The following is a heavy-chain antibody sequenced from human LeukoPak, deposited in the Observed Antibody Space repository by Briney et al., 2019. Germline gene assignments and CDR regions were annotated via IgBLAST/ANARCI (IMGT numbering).Heavy chain of an antibody. CDR2: MNPNSGNT. CDR3: ARGGVVVAATYDGMDV. CDR1: GYTFTSYD. Sequence: ASVKVSCKASGYTFTSYDINWVRQATGQGLEWMGWMNPNSGNTGYAQKFQGRVTMTRNTSISTAYMELSSLRSEDTAVYYCARGGVVVAATYDGMDVWGQGTTVTVSS. J-gene: IGHJ6*02. V-gene: IGHV1-8*01. D-gene: IGHD2-15*01.